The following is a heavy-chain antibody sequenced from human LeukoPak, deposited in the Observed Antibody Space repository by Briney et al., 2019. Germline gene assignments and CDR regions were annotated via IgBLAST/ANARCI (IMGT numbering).Heavy chain of an antibody. V-gene: IGHV3-30-3*01. CDR2: LSNDGNNY. CDR3: ARDRSGFYSVDY. J-gene: IGHJ4*02. D-gene: IGHD5-12*01. CDR1: GFTFSENN. Sequence: GMSLRLSCAASGFTFSENNVHWVRQAPGKALEWVALLSNDGNNYAYADSVKGRFTLSGDKSKTTLYLQMNSLRAEDTAVYYCARDRSGFYSVDYWGQGTLVTVSS.